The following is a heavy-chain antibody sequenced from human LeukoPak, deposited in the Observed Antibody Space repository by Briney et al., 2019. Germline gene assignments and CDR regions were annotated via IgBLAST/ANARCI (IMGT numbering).Heavy chain of an antibody. CDR2: IYLGDSDT. J-gene: IGHJ6*03. Sequence: GESLKISCKGSGYSFTSYWIGWVRQMPGKGLEWMGIIYLGDSDTRCSPSFQGQVTISADKSISTAYLQWSSLKASDTAMYYCARPRIAAAGNVYYMDVWGKGTTVTVSS. CDR3: ARPRIAAAGNVYYMDV. D-gene: IGHD6-13*01. V-gene: IGHV5-51*01. CDR1: GYSFTSYW.